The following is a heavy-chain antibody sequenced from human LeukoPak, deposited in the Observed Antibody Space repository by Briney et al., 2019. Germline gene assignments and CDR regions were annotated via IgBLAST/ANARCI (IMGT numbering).Heavy chain of an antibody. CDR2: ISYDGSNK. CDR3: AKDEVYYYDSSGYSD. V-gene: IGHV3-30*18. Sequence: PGGSLRLSCAASGFTFSSYGRHWVRQAPGKGLEWVAVISYDGSNKYYADSVKGRFTISRDNSKNTLYLQMNSLRAEDTAVYYCAKDEVYYYDSSGYSDWGQGTLVTVSS. CDR1: GFTFSSYG. J-gene: IGHJ4*02. D-gene: IGHD3-22*01.